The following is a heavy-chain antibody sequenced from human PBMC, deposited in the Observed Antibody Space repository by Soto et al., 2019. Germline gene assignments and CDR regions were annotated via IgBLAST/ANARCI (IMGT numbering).Heavy chain of an antibody. Sequence: TGGSLRLSFAASGFTFRTYGMNWVRRAPGGGLEWVSSISSSGSFIYYADSVKGRFTISRDDAEKSLYLQMNSLRAEDTALYYCAREPEGSAAALHXWGQGTLVTVSX. CDR3: AREPEGSAAALHX. CDR2: ISSSGSFI. CDR1: GFTFRTYG. J-gene: IGHJ4*02. D-gene: IGHD6-13*01. V-gene: IGHV3-21*01.